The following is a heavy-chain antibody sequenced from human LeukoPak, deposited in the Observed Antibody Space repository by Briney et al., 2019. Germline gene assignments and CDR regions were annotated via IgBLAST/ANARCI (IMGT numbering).Heavy chain of an antibody. J-gene: IGHJ6*03. CDR1: GGTFSSYA. CDR2: IIPIFGTA. Sequence: ASVKVSCKASGGTFSSYAISWVRQAPGQGLEWMGGIIPIFGTANCAQKFQGRVTITADKSTSTVYMELSSLRSEDTAVYYCARDKTVGGYDTNYYYYMDVWGKGTTVTVSS. D-gene: IGHD5-12*01. CDR3: ARDKTVGGYDTNYYYYMDV. V-gene: IGHV1-69*06.